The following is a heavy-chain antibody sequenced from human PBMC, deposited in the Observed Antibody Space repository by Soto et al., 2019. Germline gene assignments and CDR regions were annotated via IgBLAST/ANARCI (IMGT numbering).Heavy chain of an antibody. CDR1: GYSFTSYW. V-gene: IGHV5-10-1*01. Sequence: PGESLKISCKGSGYSFTSYWIGWVRQMPGKGLEWMGRIDPSDSYTNYSPSFQGHVTISADKSISTAYLQWSSLKASDTAMYYCARGYNWNDVLLYGMDVWGQGTTVTVSS. J-gene: IGHJ6*02. CDR3: ARGYNWNDVLLYGMDV. D-gene: IGHD1-1*01. CDR2: IDPSDSYT.